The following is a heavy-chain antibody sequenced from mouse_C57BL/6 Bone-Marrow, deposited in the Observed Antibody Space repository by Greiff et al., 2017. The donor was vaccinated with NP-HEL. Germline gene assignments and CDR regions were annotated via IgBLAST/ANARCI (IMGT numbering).Heavy chain of an antibody. Sequence: EVMLVESGGGLVQPKGSLKLSCAASGFTFNTYAMHWVRQAPGKGLEWVARIRSKSSNFATYYADSVKDRITISSDDSQSMLYLQMNNLKTEDTAMYYCVRDVIYDGYYPWFAYWGQGTLVTVSA. CDR2: IRSKSSNFAT. D-gene: IGHD2-3*01. CDR3: VRDVIYDGYYPWFAY. V-gene: IGHV10-3*01. CDR1: GFTFNTYA. J-gene: IGHJ3*01.